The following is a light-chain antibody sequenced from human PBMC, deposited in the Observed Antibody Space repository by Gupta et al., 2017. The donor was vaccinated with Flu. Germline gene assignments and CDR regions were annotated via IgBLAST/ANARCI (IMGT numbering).Light chain of an antibody. CDR2: GAS. V-gene: IGKV3-15*01. Sequence: DIVMTQSPATLSVSPGERATLSCRASQSVNNNLAWYQQKPGQAPRLLIYGASTRATGIPARFSGSGSGTEFTLTISSLQSEDFAVYYCQQYNNWPPWTFGQGTKLEIK. J-gene: IGKJ1*01. CDR1: QSVNNN. CDR3: QQYNNWPPWT.